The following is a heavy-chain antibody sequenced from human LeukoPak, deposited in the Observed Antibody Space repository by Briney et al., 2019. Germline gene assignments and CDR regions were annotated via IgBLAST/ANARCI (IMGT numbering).Heavy chain of an antibody. Sequence: SETLSLTCTVSGGSISSYYWSWIRQPPGKGLEWIGYIYYSGSTNYSPSLKSRVTISVDTSKNQFSLKLSSVTAADTAVYYCARGEYYDFWSGYYSPWAFDIWGQGTMVTVSS. CDR2: IYYSGST. CDR3: ARGEYYDFWSGYYSPWAFDI. V-gene: IGHV4-59*01. CDR1: GGSISSYY. J-gene: IGHJ3*02. D-gene: IGHD3-3*01.